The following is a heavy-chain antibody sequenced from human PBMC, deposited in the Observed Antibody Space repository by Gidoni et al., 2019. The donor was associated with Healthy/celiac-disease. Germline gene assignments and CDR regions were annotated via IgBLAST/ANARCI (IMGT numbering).Heavy chain of an antibody. CDR3: ARDLEDSITMIVVF. J-gene: IGHJ4*02. D-gene: IGHD3-22*01. CDR2: ISYDGSNK. Sequence: QLVESGGGVVQPGRSLRLSCAASGFTFSSYAMHWVRQAPGKGLEWVAVISYDGSNKYYADSVKGRFTISRDNSKNTLYLQMNSLRAEDTAVYYCARDLEDSITMIVVFWGQGTLVTVSS. CDR1: GFTFSSYA. V-gene: IGHV3-30-3*01.